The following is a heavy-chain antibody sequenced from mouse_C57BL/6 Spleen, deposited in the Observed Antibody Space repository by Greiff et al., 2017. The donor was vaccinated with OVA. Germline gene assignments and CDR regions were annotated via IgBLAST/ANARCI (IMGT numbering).Heavy chain of an antibody. Sequence: EVKLVESGGGLVKPGGSLKLSCAASGFTFSSYAMSWVRQTPEKRLEWVATISDGGSYTYYPDNVKGRFTISRDNAKNNLYLQMSHLKSEDTAMYCCARRAGTLKYFDYWGKGTTLTVSS. J-gene: IGHJ2*01. CDR1: GFTFSSYA. V-gene: IGHV5-4*03. D-gene: IGHD3-3*01. CDR2: ISDGGSYT. CDR3: ARRAGTLKYFDY.